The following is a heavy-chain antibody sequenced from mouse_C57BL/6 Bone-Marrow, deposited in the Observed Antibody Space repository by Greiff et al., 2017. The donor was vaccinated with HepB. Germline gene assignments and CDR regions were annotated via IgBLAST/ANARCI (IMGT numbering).Heavy chain of an antibody. V-gene: IGHV1-64*01. D-gene: IGHD1-1*01. Sequence: VQLQQPGAELVKPGASVKLSCKASGYTFTSYWMHWVKQRPGQGLEWIGMIHPNSGSTNYNEKFKSKATLTVDKSSSTAYMQLSSLTSEDSAVYYCARKIYYGSSYGYYAMDYWGQGTSVTVSS. CDR1: GYTFTSYW. J-gene: IGHJ4*01. CDR3: ARKIYYGSSYGYYAMDY. CDR2: IHPNSGST.